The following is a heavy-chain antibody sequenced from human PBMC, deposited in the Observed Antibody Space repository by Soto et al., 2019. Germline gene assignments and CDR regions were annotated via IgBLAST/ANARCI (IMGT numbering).Heavy chain of an antibody. V-gene: IGHV3-23*01. J-gene: IGHJ4*02. CDR3: AKDHGGEDILTGYYRGGSQFDY. Sequence: GGSLRLSCAASGFTFSSYAMSWVRQAPGKGLEWVSAISGSGGSTYYADSVKGRFTISRDNSKNTLYLQMNSLRAEDTAVYYCAKDHGGEDILTGYYRGGSQFDYWGQGTLVTVSS. CDR1: GFTFSSYA. CDR2: ISGSGGST. D-gene: IGHD3-9*01.